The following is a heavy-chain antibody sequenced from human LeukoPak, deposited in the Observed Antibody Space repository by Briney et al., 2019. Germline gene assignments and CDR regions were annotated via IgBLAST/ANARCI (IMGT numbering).Heavy chain of an antibody. CDR2: IYYSGST. Sequence: SETLSLTCTVSGGSISSYQLSWIRQPPGMGLEWIGYIYYSGSTNYNPSLKSRVTISVDTSKNQFSLELSSVTAADTAVYYCASSLTSSGWYYFDYWGQGTLVTVSS. J-gene: IGHJ4*02. V-gene: IGHV4-59*01. CDR1: GGSISSYQ. CDR3: ASSLTSSGWYYFDY. D-gene: IGHD6-19*01.